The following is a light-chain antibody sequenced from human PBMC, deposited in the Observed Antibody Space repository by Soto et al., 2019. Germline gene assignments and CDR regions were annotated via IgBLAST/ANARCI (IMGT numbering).Light chain of an antibody. J-gene: IGLJ1*01. Sequence: QSALTQPPSVSGAPGQRVTISCTGSSSNIGAGYDVHWYQQRPGTAPKLLIFGNINRPSGVPDRFSGSKSGTSASLAITGLHAEDEGDYYCQSYDSTLSARYVFGTGTKVTV. CDR1: SSNIGAGYD. V-gene: IGLV1-40*01. CDR2: GNI. CDR3: QSYDSTLSARYV.